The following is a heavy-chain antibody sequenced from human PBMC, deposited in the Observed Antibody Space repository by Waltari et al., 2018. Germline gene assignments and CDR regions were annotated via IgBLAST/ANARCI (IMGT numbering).Heavy chain of an antibody. CDR3: ARVCSSTSCPYYYGMDV. J-gene: IGHJ6*02. Sequence: QVQLQQWGAGLLKPSETLSLTCAVYGGSFSGYYWSWIRQPPGKGLEWIGEINHSGSTNYNPSLKSRVTISVDTSKNQFSLKLSSVTAADTAVYYCARVCSSTSCPYYYGMDVWGQGTTVTVS. CDR2: INHSGST. D-gene: IGHD2-2*01. CDR1: GGSFSGYY. V-gene: IGHV4-34*01.